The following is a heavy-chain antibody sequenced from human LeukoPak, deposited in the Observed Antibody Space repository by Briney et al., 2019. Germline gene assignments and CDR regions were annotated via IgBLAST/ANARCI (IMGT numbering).Heavy chain of an antibody. CDR3: ARDLYGSGKVDV. J-gene: IGHJ6*04. V-gene: IGHV1-2*02. CDR2: INPNSGGT. D-gene: IGHD3-10*01. Sequence: ASVKVFCKASGYTFTGYYMHWVRQAPGQGLEWMGWINPNSGGTNYAQKFQGRVTMTRDTSISTAYMELSRLRSDDTAVYYCARDLYGSGKVDVWGKGTTVTVSS. CDR1: GYTFTGYY.